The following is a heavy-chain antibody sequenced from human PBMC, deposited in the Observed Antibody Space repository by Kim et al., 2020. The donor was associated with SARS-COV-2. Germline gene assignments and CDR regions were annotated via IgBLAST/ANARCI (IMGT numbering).Heavy chain of an antibody. CDR3: ARGRYYSYSSSSNWFDP. D-gene: IGHD6-13*01. J-gene: IGHJ5*02. CDR2: INHSGST. CDR1: GGSFSGYY. V-gene: IGHV4-34*01. Sequence: SETLSLTCAVYGGSFSGYYWSWIRQPPGKGLEWIGEINHSGSTNYNPSLKSRVTISVDTSKNQFSLKQSSVTAADTAVYYCARGRYYSYSSSSNWFDPWGQGTLVTVSS.